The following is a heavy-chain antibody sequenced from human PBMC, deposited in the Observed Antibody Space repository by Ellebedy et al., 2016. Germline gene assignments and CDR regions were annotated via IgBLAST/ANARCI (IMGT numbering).Heavy chain of an antibody. CDR3: AIGWEPMTAFDI. CDR2: IYYSGST. D-gene: IGHD1-26*01. CDR1: GGSISSYY. J-gene: IGHJ3*02. Sequence: SETLSLSXTVSGGSISSYYWSWIRQPPGKGLEWIGYIYYSGSTNYNPSLKSRVTISVDTSKNQFSLKLSSVTAADTAVYYCAIGWEPMTAFDIWGQGTMVTVSS. V-gene: IGHV4-59*01.